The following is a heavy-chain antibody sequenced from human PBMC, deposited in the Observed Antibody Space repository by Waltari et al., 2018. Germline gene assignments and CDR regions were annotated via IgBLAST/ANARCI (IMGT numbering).Heavy chain of an antibody. V-gene: IGHV3-23*01. CDR2: ISGSGGST. Sequence: EVQLLESGGGLVQPGGSLRLSCAASGFTFSSYAMSWVRQAPGKGLGWVSAISGSGGSTFYADSVKGRFTISRDNSKNTLYLQMNSLRAEDTAVYYCATPGLMITFGGVDYWGQGTLVTVSS. CDR1: GFTFSSYA. D-gene: IGHD3-16*01. J-gene: IGHJ4*02. CDR3: ATPGLMITFGGVDY.